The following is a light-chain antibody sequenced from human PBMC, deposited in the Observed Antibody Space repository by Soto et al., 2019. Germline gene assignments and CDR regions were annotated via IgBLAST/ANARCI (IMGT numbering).Light chain of an antibody. CDR3: QQYGSSPWT. J-gene: IGKJ1*01. CDR1: QSVSSY. Sequence: EIVLTQSPATLSLSPGEMAPLSCRASQSVSSYLAWYQQKPGQAPRLLIYGASSRATGIPDRFSGSGSGTDFTLTISRLEPEDFAVYYCQQYGSSPWTFGQGTKVDIK. CDR2: GAS. V-gene: IGKV3-20*01.